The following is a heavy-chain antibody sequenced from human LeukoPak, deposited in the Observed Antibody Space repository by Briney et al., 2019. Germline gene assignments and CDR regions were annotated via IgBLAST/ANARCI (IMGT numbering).Heavy chain of an antibody. D-gene: IGHD3-3*01. J-gene: IGHJ4*02. CDR1: GYSISSGYY. CDR3: ASLIYDPVRTFDY. V-gene: IGHV4-38-2*02. CDR2: IYHSGST. Sequence: PSQTLSLTCTVSGYSISSGYYWGWIRQPPGKGLEWIGSIYHSGSTYYNPSLKSRVTISVDTSKNQFSLKLSSVTAADTAVYYCASLIYDPVRTFDYWGQGTLVTVSS.